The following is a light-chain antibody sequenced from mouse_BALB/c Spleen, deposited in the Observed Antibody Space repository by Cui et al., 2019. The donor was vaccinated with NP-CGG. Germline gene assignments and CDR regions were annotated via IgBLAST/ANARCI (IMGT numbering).Light chain of an antibody. CDR2: GTN. V-gene: IGLV1*01. CDR1: IGAITTSNY. J-gene: IGLJ1*01. CDR3: ALWYSNHWV. Sequence: QAVVTQESALTTSPGETVTPTCRSSIGAITTSNYANWVQEKPDHLFTGLIGGTNNRIPGVPARFSGSLIGDKAALTITGAQTEDEAIYFCALWYSNHWVFGGGTKLTVL.